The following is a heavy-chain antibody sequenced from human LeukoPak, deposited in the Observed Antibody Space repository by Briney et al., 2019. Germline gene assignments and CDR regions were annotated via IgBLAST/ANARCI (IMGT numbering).Heavy chain of an antibody. V-gene: IGHV3-48*04. Sequence: PGGSLTLSCVASGFTFSRYWMSWVRQAPGKGLEWVSYISSDSSAIKDADSAKGRFTISRDNAKNALYLQMNSLRAEDTAVYYCARDGDPYYDFWSDQNWFDPWGQGTLVTVSS. CDR3: ARDGDPYYDFWSDQNWFDP. D-gene: IGHD3-3*01. J-gene: IGHJ5*02. CDR1: GFTFSRYW. CDR2: ISSDSSAI.